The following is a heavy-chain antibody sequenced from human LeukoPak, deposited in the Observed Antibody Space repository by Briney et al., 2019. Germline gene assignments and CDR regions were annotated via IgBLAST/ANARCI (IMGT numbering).Heavy chain of an antibody. D-gene: IGHD3-16*02. V-gene: IGHV2-5*01. J-gene: IGHJ4*02. CDR1: GFSLSTSGVG. Sequence: SGPTLVKPTQTLTLTCTFSGFSLSTSGVGVGWIRQPPGKALEWLALIYWNDDKRYSPSLKSRLTTTKDASKNQVVLTMTNMDPVDTATYYCAHHRFWLPKGGYYFDYWGQGTLVTVSS. CDR2: IYWNDDK. CDR3: AHHRFWLPKGGYYFDY.